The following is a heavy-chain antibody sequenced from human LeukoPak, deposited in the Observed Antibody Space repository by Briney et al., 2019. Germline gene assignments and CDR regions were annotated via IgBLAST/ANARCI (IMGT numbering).Heavy chain of an antibody. Sequence: GGSLRLSCAASGFTFSSYNMNWVRQAPGKGLEWVSSISSSSYIYYADSVKGRFTISRDNAKNSLYLQMNSLRAEDTAVYYCATIAVAGQPRGYWGQGTLVTVSS. CDR2: ISSSSYI. CDR1: GFTFSSYN. D-gene: IGHD6-19*01. J-gene: IGHJ4*02. V-gene: IGHV3-21*01. CDR3: ATIAVAGQPRGY.